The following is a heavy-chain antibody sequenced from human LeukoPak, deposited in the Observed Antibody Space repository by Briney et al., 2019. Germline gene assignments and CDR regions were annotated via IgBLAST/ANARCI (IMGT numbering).Heavy chain of an antibody. CDR2: ISSISSYI. CDR3: ARVANYYGSGSYYKSYYYYGMDV. V-gene: IGHV3-21*01. J-gene: IGHJ6*02. Sequence: KSGGSLRLSCAASGFTFSSYSMNWFRQAQGKGLEWVSSISSISSYIYYADSVKGRFTISRDNAKNSLYLQMNSLRAEDTAVYYCARVANYYGSGSYYKSYYYYGMDVWGPGTTVTVSS. D-gene: IGHD3-10*01. CDR1: GFTFSSYS.